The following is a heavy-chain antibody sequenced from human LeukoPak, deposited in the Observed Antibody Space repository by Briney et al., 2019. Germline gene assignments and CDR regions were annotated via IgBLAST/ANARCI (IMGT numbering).Heavy chain of an antibody. CDR1: GYSISSGYY. D-gene: IGHD1-1*01. CDR2: IYHSGST. CDR3: AREGGNWNAPGYYFDY. J-gene: IGHJ4*02. V-gene: IGHV4-38-2*02. Sequence: PSETLSLTCAVSGYSISSGYYWGWIRQPPGKGLEWIGSIYHSGSTYYNPSLKSRVTISVDTSKNQFSLKLSSVTAADTAVYYCAREGGNWNAPGYYFDYWGQGTLVTVSS.